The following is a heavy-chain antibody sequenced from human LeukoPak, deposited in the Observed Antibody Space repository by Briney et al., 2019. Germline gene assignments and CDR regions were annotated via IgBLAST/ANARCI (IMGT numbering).Heavy chain of an antibody. CDR3: ARDRQIAY. CDR2: IKQDGSEQ. J-gene: IGHJ4*02. Sequence: PGGSLRLSCAASGFTMTTHYMSWVRQAPGKGLEWVANIKQDGSEQNYVDSVKGRFTISRDNAKNSLYLQMNSLRAEDTAVYYCARDRQIAYWGQGTLVTVSS. V-gene: IGHV3-7*01. CDR1: GFTMTTHY.